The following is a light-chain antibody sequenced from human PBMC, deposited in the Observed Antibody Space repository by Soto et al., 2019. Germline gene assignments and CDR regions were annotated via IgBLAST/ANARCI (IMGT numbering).Light chain of an antibody. V-gene: IGLV2-14*01. CDR1: SSDVGNYKY. Sequence: QSVLTQPASVSGSPGQSITISCTGTSSDVGNYKYVSWYQQHPGKAPKLIIYEVSNRPSGVSNRFSGSKSGNTASLTISGLQAEEETDYYCFSYTSSGTYVFGTGTKVTVL. CDR2: EVS. CDR3: FSYTSSGTYV. J-gene: IGLJ1*01.